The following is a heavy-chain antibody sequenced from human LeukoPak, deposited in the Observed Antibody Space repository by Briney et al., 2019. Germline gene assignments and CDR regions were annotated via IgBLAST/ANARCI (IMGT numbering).Heavy chain of an antibody. CDR2: IYYSGST. V-gene: IGHV4-39*07. CDR1: GGSISGSSYY. D-gene: IGHD6-13*01. CDR3: ARGRGSSWYYFDY. Sequence: SETLSLTCTVSGGSISGSSYYWGWIRQPPGKGLEWIGSIYYSGSTYYNPSLKSRVTISVDTSKNQFSLNLGSVTAADTAVYYCARGRGSSWYYFDYWGRGTLVTVSS. J-gene: IGHJ4*02.